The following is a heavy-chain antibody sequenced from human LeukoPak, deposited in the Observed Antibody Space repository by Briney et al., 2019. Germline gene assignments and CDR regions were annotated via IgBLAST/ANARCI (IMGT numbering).Heavy chain of an antibody. Sequence: PSETLSLTCAVYGGSFSGYYWSWIRQPPGKGLEWIGEINHSGSTNYNPSLKSRVTISVDTSKDQFSLKLSSVTAADTAVYYCARGGAHNWNYGGWFDPWGQGTLVTVSS. J-gene: IGHJ5*02. CDR1: GGSFSGYY. CDR2: INHSGST. CDR3: ARGGAHNWNYGGWFDP. V-gene: IGHV4-34*01. D-gene: IGHD1-7*01.